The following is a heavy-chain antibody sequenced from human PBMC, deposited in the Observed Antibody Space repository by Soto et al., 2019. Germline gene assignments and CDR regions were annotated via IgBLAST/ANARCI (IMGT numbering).Heavy chain of an antibody. CDR3: ASVGASWNLGDSYRRLDA. J-gene: IGHJ6*02. CDR2: ISAVNGTT. D-gene: IGHD3-16*02. CDR1: GCTFSSYG. V-gene: IGHV1-18*01. Sequence: ASVKVSCKASGCTFSSYGVTWVRQAPGQGLEWMGGISAVNGTTDYAQKFQGRVTITTDTSSSTAYMELRSLRSDDTAVYYCASVGASWNLGDSYRRLDAWGQGTTVTVSS.